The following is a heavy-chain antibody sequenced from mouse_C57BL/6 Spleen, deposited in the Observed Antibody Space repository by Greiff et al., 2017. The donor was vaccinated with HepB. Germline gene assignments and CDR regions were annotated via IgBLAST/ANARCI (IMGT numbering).Heavy chain of an antibody. CDR2: ISYDGSN. CDR3: AREGLLPAWFAY. V-gene: IGHV3-6*01. CDR1: GYSITSGYY. J-gene: IGHJ3*01. D-gene: IGHD2-3*01. Sequence: EVKLVESGPGLVKPSQSLSLTCSVTGYSITSGYYWNWIRQFPGNKLEWMGYISYDGSNNYNPSLKNRISITRDTSKNQFFLKLNSVTTEDTATYYCAREGLLPAWFAYWGQGTLVTVSA.